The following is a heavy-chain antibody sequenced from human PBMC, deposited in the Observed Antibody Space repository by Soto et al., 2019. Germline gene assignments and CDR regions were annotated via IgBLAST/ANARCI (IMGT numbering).Heavy chain of an antibody. Sequence: PGGSLRLSCAASGFTFSSSWMHWVRQAPGKGLVWVTRVREDGSGTYYVDSVKGRFTISRDNAKNTLYLQMNSLRAEDTAVYYCARDYAVATASYYYCYMDVWGKGTTVTVSS. CDR1: GFTFSSSW. CDR2: VREDGSGT. D-gene: IGHD5-12*01. CDR3: ARDYAVATASYYYCYMDV. V-gene: IGHV3-74*01. J-gene: IGHJ6*03.